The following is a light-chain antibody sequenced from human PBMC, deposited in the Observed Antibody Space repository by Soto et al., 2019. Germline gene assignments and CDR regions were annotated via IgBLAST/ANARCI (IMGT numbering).Light chain of an antibody. CDR3: QLYNSYSQW. CDR1: QSVSTR. J-gene: IGKJ1*01. CDR2: DAS. V-gene: IGKV1-5*01. Sequence: QMTNSASALSASVGDRVTIKSRASQSVSTRLAWYQQKPGKAPKVLIYDASSWAGGVPSRFTGSGSGTEFTLTINGLQPEDCATYCCQLYNSYSQWFGQGTKVDIK.